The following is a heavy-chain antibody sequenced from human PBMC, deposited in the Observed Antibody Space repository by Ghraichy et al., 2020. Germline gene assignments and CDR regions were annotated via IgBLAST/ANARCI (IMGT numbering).Heavy chain of an antibody. Sequence: SLNISCTVSGGSISSGGYYWSWIRQHPGKGLEWIGYIYYSGSTYYNPSLKSRVTISVDTSKNQFSLKLSSVTAADTAVYYCAIDYGWFDPWGQGTLVTVSS. V-gene: IGHV4-31*03. CDR2: IYYSGST. D-gene: IGHD4-17*01. J-gene: IGHJ5*02. CDR3: AIDYGWFDP. CDR1: GGSISSGGYY.